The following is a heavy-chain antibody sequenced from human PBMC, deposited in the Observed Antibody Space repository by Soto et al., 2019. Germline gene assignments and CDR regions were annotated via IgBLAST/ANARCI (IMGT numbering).Heavy chain of an antibody. CDR3: AIAFPPLHSGSHYFDL. V-gene: IGHV4-59*08. D-gene: IGHD3-10*01. J-gene: IGHJ4*02. CDR1: NDSISPYY. CDR2: IYYSGST. Sequence: QVQLQESGPGLVKPSETLSLTCTVSNDSISPYYWSWIRQPPGRGLEWIGFIYYSGSTTYKPSHTSRVTISVATSKNHFSLKLTSVTAADTAIYYCAIAFPPLHSGSHYFDLWGQGTLVTVSS.